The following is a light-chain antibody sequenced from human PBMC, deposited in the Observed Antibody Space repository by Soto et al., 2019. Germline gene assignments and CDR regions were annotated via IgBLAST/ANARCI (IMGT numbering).Light chain of an antibody. CDR3: QQANSFPLT. V-gene: IGKV1-12*01. Sequence: DIQMHPSPTSVSASIGDRVTITCRASQDISSRLAWYQQRPGKAPQLLLYAASSLQSGVPSRFSGSGSVKDFTLTISSLQTEDFATYYCQQANSFPLTFGPGTKVD. CDR1: QDISSR. CDR2: AAS. J-gene: IGKJ3*01.